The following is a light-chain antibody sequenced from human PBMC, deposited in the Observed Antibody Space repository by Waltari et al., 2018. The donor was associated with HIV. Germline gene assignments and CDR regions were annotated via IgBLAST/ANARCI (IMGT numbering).Light chain of an antibody. Sequence: QSALTQPASVSGSPGQSITISCTGASSDVGGYNYVSWYQHHPGQAPKLIIYEVTNRPSGVSNRFSGSKSGNTASLTISGLQPEDEADYYCSSYSSTNTLGVFGGGTNLTVL. V-gene: IGLV2-14*01. CDR2: EVT. CDR3: SSYSSTNTLGV. CDR1: SSDVGGYNY. J-gene: IGLJ3*02.